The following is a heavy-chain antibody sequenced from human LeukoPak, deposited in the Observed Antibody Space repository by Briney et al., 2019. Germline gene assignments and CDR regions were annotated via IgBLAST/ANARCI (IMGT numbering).Heavy chain of an antibody. D-gene: IGHD5-12*01. V-gene: IGHV3-33*01. J-gene: IGHJ3*02. CDR3: ARGSVLYDYDAFDI. CDR1: GFTFSSYG. Sequence: GGSLRLSCVASGFTFSSYGMHWVRQAPGKGLEWVAVIWHDGSSDRYADSVKGRFTISRDNSQNTLYLQMNSLRAEDKAVYYCARGSVLYDYDAFDIWGQGTLVTVSS. CDR2: IWHDGSSD.